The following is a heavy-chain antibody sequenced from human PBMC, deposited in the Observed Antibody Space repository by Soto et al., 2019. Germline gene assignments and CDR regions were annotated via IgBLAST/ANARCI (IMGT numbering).Heavy chain of an antibody. D-gene: IGHD3-10*01. J-gene: IGHJ4*02. V-gene: IGHV4-34*01. CDR2: INHSGST. CDR1: GGSFSGYY. CDR3: VRRTITMVRESHFDY. Sequence: QVQLQQWGAGLLKPSETLSLTCAVYGGSFSGYYWSWIRQPPGKGLEWIGEINHSGSTNYNPSLKSRVTISVDTSKNQFSLKLSSVTAADTAVYYCVRRTITMVRESHFDYWGQGTLVTVSS.